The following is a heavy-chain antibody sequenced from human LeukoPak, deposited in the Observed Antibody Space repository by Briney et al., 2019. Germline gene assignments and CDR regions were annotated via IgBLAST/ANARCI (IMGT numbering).Heavy chain of an antibody. V-gene: IGHV4-59*12. D-gene: IGHD2/OR15-2a*01. Sequence: SETLSLTCSVSGGSINTYFWSWIRQPGGKGLEWIACIYYSGITHYNPSLKSRVTISLDTSKNQFSLRLSSVTAADTAVYYCAREGIVRTYDQWGQGTLVTVSS. CDR1: GGSINTYF. CDR3: AREGIVRTYDQ. CDR2: IYYSGIT. J-gene: IGHJ4*02.